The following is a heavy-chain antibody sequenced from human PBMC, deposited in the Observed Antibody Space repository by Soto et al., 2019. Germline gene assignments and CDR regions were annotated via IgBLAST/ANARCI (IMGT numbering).Heavy chain of an antibody. D-gene: IGHD2-2*02. CDR3: ASQGCSSTSCYSRAYYYYGMDV. CDR1: GGSISSSSYY. V-gene: IGHV4-39*01. CDR2: IYYSGST. J-gene: IGHJ6*02. Sequence: SETLSLTCTVSGGSISSSSYYWGWIRQPPGKGLEWIGSIYYSGSTYYNPSLKSRVTISVDTSKNQFSLKLSSVTAADTAVYYCASQGCSSTSCYSRAYYYYGMDVWGQGTTVTVSS.